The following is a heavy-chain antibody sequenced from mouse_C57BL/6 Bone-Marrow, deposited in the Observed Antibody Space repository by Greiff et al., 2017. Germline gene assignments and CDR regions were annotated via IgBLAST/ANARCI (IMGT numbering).Heavy chain of an antibody. V-gene: IGHV1-19*01. Sequence: EVQLQQSGPVLVKPGASVKMSCKASGYTFTDYYMNWVKQSHGKSLEWIGVINPYNGGTSYNQKFKGKATFTVDKSSSTASMELNSLTSEDSAVYDWARKKGCGYGWFAYWGQGTLVTVSA. CDR3: ARKKGCGYGWFAY. CDR2: INPYNGGT. D-gene: IGHD2-2*01. CDR1: GYTFTDYY. J-gene: IGHJ3*01.